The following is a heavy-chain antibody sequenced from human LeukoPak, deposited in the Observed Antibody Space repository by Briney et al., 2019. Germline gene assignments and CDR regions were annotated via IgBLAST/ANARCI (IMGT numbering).Heavy chain of an antibody. CDR2: VDPEDGGT. V-gene: IGHV1-69-2*01. Sequence: ATVKISCKVSGFKFIDYYMHWVQQAPGKGLEWMGLVDPEDGGTRFAEKFQGRVTITADTSTDTAYMELSSLRSEDTAVYYCATGGEPGDNTHDYYYYMDVWGKGTSVTVSS. J-gene: IGHJ6*03. CDR1: GFKFIDYY. CDR3: ATGGEPGDNTHDYYYYMDV. D-gene: IGHD1-26*01.